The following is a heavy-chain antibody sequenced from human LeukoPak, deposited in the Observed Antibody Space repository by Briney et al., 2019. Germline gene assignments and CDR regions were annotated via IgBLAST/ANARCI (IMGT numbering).Heavy chain of an antibody. V-gene: IGHV4-4*02. Sequence: PSQTRSLTCAVSGGSLSSSTWWSWVRRPPGKGLEWIGKIYHRGSTNYDPSLKSRVTITVDKSKTQFSLKLSSVTAADTAVYYCARVGYCSSTSCYYSPHYYYGMDVWGQGTTVTVSS. CDR2: IYHRGST. CDR1: GGSLSSSTW. D-gene: IGHD2-2*01. CDR3: ARVGYCSSTSCYYSPHYYYGMDV. J-gene: IGHJ6*02.